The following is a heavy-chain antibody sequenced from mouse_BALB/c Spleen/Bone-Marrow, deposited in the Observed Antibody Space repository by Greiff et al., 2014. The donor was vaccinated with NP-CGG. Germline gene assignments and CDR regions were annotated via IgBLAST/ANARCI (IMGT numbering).Heavy chain of an antibody. V-gene: IGHV1-18*01. CDR2: INPNNGGT. CDR1: GYTFTDYN. Sequence: VQLKESGPELVKPGASVKIPCKASGYTFTDYNMDWVKQSHGKSLEWIGDINPNNGGTIYNQKFKGKATLTVDKSSSTAYMELRSLTSEDTAVYYCARPDVRYWYFDVWGAGTTVTVSS. CDR3: ARPDVRYWYFDV. J-gene: IGHJ1*01.